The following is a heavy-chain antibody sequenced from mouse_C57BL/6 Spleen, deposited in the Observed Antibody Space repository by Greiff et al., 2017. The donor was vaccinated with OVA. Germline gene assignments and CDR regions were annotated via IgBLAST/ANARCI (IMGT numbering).Heavy chain of an antibody. D-gene: IGHD1-1*02. V-gene: IGHV1-62-2*01. J-gene: IGHJ3*01. Sequence: QVQLQQSGAELVKPGASVKLSCKASGYTFTEYTIHWVKQRSGQGLEWIGWFYPGSGSIKYNEKFKDKATLTADKSSSTAYMELSRLTSEDSAVFFCASDGVAGSWDKGWFAYWGQGTLVTVSA. CDR1: GYTFTEYT. CDR3: ASDGVAGSWDKGWFAY. CDR2: FYPGSGSI.